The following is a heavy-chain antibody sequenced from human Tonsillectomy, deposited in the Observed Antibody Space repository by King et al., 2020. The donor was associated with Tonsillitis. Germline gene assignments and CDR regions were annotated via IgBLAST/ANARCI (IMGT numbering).Heavy chain of an antibody. CDR2: INHTVNT. D-gene: IGHD6-6*01. CDR1: GGSFSTYY. J-gene: IGHJ5*02. Sequence: VQLQQWGAELLKPSETLSLTCAVYGGSFSTYYWNWIRQPPGRGLEWIGEINHTVNTNYNSSLTSRVTISVDTYKNQFSLHLNSVTAADRAVYYCARGLGASSGWFDPWGQGTLVTVSS. CDR3: ARGLGASSGWFDP. V-gene: IGHV4-34*01.